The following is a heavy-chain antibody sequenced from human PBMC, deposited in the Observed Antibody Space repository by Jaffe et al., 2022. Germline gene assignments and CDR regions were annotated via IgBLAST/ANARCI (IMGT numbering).Heavy chain of an antibody. V-gene: IGHV3-49*04. CDR2: IRSKAYGGTT. CDR1: GFTFGDYA. Sequence: EVQLVESGGGLVQPGRSLRLSCTASGFTFGDYAMSWVRQAPGKGLEWVGFIRSKAYGGTTEYAASVKGRFTISRDDSKSIAYLQMNSLKTEDTAVYYCTRDPCYYDSSGYHCNALENWGQGTLVTVSS. CDR3: TRDPCYYDSSGYHCNALEN. D-gene: IGHD3-22*01. J-gene: IGHJ4*02.